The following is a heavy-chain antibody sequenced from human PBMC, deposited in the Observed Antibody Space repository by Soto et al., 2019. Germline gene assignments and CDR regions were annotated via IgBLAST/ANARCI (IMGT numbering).Heavy chain of an antibody. V-gene: IGHV1-2*02. J-gene: IGHJ6*02. Sequence: ASVKVSCKASGYTFTGYYMHWVRQAPGQGLEWRGWINPNSGGTNYAQKFQGRVTMTRDTSISTAYMELSRLRSDDTAVYYCARDYETYYDIFPGYLDVWAQGATVTVSS. D-gene: IGHD3-9*01. CDR1: GYTFTGYY. CDR2: INPNSGGT. CDR3: ARDYETYYDIFPGYLDV.